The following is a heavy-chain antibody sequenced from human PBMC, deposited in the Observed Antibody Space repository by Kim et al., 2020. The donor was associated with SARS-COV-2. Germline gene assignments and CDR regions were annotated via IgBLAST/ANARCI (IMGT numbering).Heavy chain of an antibody. CDR1: GFTFSSCA. D-gene: IGHD3-3*02. Sequence: GGSLRLSCAASGFTFSSCAIHWVRQAPGKGLAWVARIRGKANSYATAYAASVRGRSTISSDDTKNTAYLQMNNLKTEVKAVYYCPSVLATTLAFCDAFD. CDR3: PSVLATTLAFCDAFD. V-gene: IGHV3-73*01. CDR2: IRGKANSYAT. J-gene: IGHJ3*02.